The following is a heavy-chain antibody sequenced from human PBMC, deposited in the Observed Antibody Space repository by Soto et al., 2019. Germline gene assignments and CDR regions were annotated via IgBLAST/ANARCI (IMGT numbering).Heavy chain of an antibody. CDR2: ISYDGSNK. V-gene: IGHV3-30-3*01. CDR1: GFTFSSYA. CDR3: ARDLSDYYGMDV. J-gene: IGHJ6*02. Sequence: QVQLVESGGGVVQPGRSLRLSCAASGFTFSSYAMHWVRQAPGKGLEWVAVISYDGSNKYYADSVKGRFTISRDNSKNTLYQQMNSLRAEDTAVYYCARDLSDYYGMDVWGQGTTVTVSS.